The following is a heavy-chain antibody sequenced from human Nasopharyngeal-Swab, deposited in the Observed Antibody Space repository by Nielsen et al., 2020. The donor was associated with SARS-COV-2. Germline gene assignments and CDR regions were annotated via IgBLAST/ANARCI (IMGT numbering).Heavy chain of an antibody. CDR2: IRSKAYGGTT. Sequence: GESLKISCTASGFTFGDYAMSWVRQAPGKGPEWVGFIRSKAYGGTTEYAASVKGRFTISRDDSKSIAYLQMNSPRAEDTAVYYCARAESTYYDFWSGYYFFDYWGQGTLVTVSS. V-gene: IGHV3-49*04. D-gene: IGHD3-3*01. J-gene: IGHJ4*02. CDR1: GFTFGDYA. CDR3: ARAESTYYDFWSGYYFFDY.